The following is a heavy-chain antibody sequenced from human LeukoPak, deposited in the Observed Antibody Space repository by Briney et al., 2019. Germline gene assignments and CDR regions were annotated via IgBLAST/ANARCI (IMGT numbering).Heavy chain of an antibody. V-gene: IGHV3-48*03. D-gene: IGHD3-22*01. Sequence: GGSLRLSCAASGFTFSSYEMNWVRQAPGKGLEWVSYISSSGSTICYADSVKGRFTISRDNAKNSLYLQMNSLRAEDTAVYYCARVYDNSGYYWGFDYWGQGTLVTVSS. CDR2: ISSSGSTI. CDR1: GFTFSSYE. J-gene: IGHJ4*02. CDR3: ARVYDNSGYYWGFDY.